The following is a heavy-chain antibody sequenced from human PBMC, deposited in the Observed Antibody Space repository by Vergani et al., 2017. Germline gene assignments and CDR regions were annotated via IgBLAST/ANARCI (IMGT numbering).Heavy chain of an antibody. V-gene: IGHV4-61*02. CDR2: FYTGGGT. CDR1: GGPISSGSYY. D-gene: IGHD6-13*01. J-gene: IGHJ6*02. CDR3: ARDPLYSTTWPFLLLDMDV. Sequence: QVQLQESGPGLVRPSQTLSLPCTVSGGPISSGSYYWSWFRQPAGKGLEWIGRFYTGGGTRYNPSLKSRVTISVDTSKHQFALQLGSVTAADTAVYYCARDPLYSTTWPFLLLDMDVWGQGTTVTVSS.